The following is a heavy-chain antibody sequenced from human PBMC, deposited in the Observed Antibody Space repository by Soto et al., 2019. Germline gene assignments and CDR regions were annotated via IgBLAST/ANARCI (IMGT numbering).Heavy chain of an antibody. CDR3: AKDEGYCSGGSCYFDY. Sequence: GGSLRLSCAASGFTFSSYAMSWVRQAPGKGLEWVAAIRGSGGSTYDADSVKGRFTLSRDNSKKTLYLQMNSLRAEDTAVYYSAKDEGYCSGGSCYFDYWGQGTLVTVSS. CDR1: GFTFSSYA. D-gene: IGHD2-15*01. CDR2: IRGSGGST. J-gene: IGHJ4*02. V-gene: IGHV3-23*01.